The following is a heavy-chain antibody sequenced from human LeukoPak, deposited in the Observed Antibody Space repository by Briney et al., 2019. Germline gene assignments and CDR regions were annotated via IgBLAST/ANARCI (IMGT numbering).Heavy chain of an antibody. J-gene: IGHJ4*02. CDR2: IRYDGSNK. D-gene: IGHD1-26*01. Sequence: GGSLRLSCAASGFSFSSYGMHWVRQAPGKGLEWVAFIRYDGSNKYYADSVKGRFTISRDNSKNTLSLQMNSLRAEDTAVYYCAKIDGNLFEYWGQGTLVTVSS. CDR3: AKIDGNLFEY. V-gene: IGHV3-30*02. CDR1: GFSFSSYG.